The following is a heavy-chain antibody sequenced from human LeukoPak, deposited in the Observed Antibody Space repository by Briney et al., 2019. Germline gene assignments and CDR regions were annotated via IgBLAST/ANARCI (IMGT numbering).Heavy chain of an antibody. V-gene: IGHV1-69*05. CDR2: IIPIFGTA. D-gene: IGHD3-16*02. J-gene: IGHJ3*02. CDR3: ARAGYDYVWGSYRHDAFDI. Sequence: ASVKVSCKASGGTFSSYTISWVRQAPGQGLEWMGRIIPIFGTANYAQKFQGRVTITTDESTSTAYMELSSLRSEDTAVYYCARAGYDYVWGSYRHDAFDIWGQGTMVTVSS. CDR1: GGTFSSYT.